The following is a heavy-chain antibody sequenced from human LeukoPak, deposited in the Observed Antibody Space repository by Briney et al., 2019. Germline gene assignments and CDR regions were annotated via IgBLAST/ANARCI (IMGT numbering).Heavy chain of an antibody. Sequence: GGSLRLSCAASGFTFSTSWMHWVRHAPGKGLVWVARINSDGSTTTHADSVKGRFTVSRDNAKNTLYLQMNSLRAEDTAVYYCGRDDWGSLNYWGQGTLVTVSS. V-gene: IGHV3-74*03. CDR1: GFTFSTSW. D-gene: IGHD7-27*01. J-gene: IGHJ4*02. CDR2: INSDGSTT. CDR3: GRDDWGSLNY.